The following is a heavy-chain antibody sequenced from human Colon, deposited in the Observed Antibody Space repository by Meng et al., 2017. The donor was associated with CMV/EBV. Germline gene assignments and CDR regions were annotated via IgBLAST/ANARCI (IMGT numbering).Heavy chain of an antibody. CDR2: ISSSGSTI. J-gene: IGHJ4*02. D-gene: IGHD1-26*01. Sequence: GESLKISCAASGFILSDYYMSWIRQAPGKGLEWVSYISSSGSTIYYADSVKGRFTISRDNAKNSLYLQMNSLRAEDTAVYYCARASSGSYSYWGQGTLVTVSS. CDR3: ARASSGSYSY. CDR1: GFILSDYY. V-gene: IGHV3-11*01.